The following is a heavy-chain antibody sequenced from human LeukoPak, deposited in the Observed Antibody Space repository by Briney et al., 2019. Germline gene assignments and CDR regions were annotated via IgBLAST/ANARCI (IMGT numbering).Heavy chain of an antibody. CDR2: MNPNSGNT. CDR1: GYTFTSYD. CDR3: ARDYGGNSGWFDP. Sequence: ASVTVSCKASGYTFTSYDLNWVRQATGQGLEWIGWMNPNSGNTGYAQKFQGRVTLTRSTSISTAYMELRSLTSEDTAVYYCARDYGGNSGWFDPWGQGTLVTVSS. J-gene: IGHJ5*02. V-gene: IGHV1-8*01. D-gene: IGHD4-23*01.